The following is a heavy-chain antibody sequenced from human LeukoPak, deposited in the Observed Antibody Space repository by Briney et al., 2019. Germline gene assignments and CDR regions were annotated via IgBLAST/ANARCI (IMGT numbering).Heavy chain of an antibody. Sequence: GGSLRLSCTASGFTFSSYSMNWVRQAPGKGLDGVSSISSSGRYIYYADSVKGRFTISRDNAKNSLYLQMNRLRAEDTAVYYCARDAFYDSTGSGFDYWGQGTLVTVSS. D-gene: IGHD3-22*01. CDR1: GFTFSSYS. CDR3: ARDAFYDSTGSGFDY. V-gene: IGHV3-21*01. CDR2: ISSSGRYI. J-gene: IGHJ4*02.